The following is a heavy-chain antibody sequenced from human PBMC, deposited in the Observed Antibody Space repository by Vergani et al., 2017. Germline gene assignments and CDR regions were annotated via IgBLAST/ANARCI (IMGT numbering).Heavy chain of an antibody. J-gene: IGHJ4*02. D-gene: IGHD2-2*02. Sequence: EVQLVESGGGLVQPGGSLRLSCAASGFTFSSYSMTWVRQAPGKGLEWVSYISLSSSGTIYYADSVKGRFTISRDNAKNSLFLQMNSLRAEDTAMYYCARGGCSSTSYYINDYWGQGTLVTVSS. CDR2: ISLSSSGTI. V-gene: IGHV3-48*04. CDR1: GFTFSSYS. CDR3: ARGGCSSTSYYINDY.